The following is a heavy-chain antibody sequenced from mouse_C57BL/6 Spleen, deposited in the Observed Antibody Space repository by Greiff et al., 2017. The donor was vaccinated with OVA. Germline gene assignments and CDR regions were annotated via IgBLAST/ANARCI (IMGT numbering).Heavy chain of an antibody. V-gene: IGHV1-62-2*01. CDR2: FYPGSGSI. D-gene: IGHD1-1*01. CDR1: GYTFTAYT. CDR3: ARHEGYGSSYVWFAY. J-gene: IGHJ3*01. Sequence: VQLQQSGAELVKPGASVKLSCKASGYTFTAYTIHWVKQRPGQGLEWIGWFYPGSGSIKYNEKFKDKATLTAEKSSSTVYMELSRLTSEDSAVYFCARHEGYGSSYVWFAYWGQGTLVTVSA.